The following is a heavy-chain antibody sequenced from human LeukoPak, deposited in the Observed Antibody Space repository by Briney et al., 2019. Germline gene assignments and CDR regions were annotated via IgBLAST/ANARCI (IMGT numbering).Heavy chain of an antibody. D-gene: IGHD2-2*01. CDR3: AREGIVVVPAAISGWFDP. Sequence: GASVKVSCKASRYTFTSYYMHWVRQAPGQGLEWMGIINPSGGSTSYAQKFQGRVTMTRDTSTSTVYMELSSLRSEDTAVYYCAREGIVVVPAAISGWFDPWGQGTLVTVSS. J-gene: IGHJ5*02. V-gene: IGHV1-46*01. CDR1: RYTFTSYY. CDR2: INPSGGST.